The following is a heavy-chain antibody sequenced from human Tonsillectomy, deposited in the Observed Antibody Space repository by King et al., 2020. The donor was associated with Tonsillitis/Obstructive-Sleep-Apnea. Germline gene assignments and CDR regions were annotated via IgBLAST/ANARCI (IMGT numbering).Heavy chain of an antibody. Sequence: QLQESGPGLVKPSETLSLTCTVSGGSISSSSYYWGWIRQPPGKGLEWIGSIYYSGSTYYNPSLKSRITISVDTSKNHFSLKLSSVTAADTAVYYCARLGFCSVGSCYWFDYWGQGTLVTVSS. CDR1: GGSISSSSYY. CDR2: IYYSGST. J-gene: IGHJ4*02. D-gene: IGHD2-15*01. CDR3: ARLGFCSVGSCYWFDY. V-gene: IGHV4-39*02.